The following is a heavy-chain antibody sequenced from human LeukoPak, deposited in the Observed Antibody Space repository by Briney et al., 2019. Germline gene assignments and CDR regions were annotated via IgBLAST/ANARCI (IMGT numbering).Heavy chain of an antibody. Sequence: SETLSLTCTVSGVSISSHYWSWIRQSPGKRLEWIGNIYYTGSTNYNPSLQSRVAISIDTSKNQFSLTLNSVTAADAAVYYRASAGNPHYFDFWGQGPLVTVSS. CDR3: ASAGNPHYFDF. CDR2: IYYTGST. J-gene: IGHJ4*02. V-gene: IGHV4-59*11. CDR1: GVSISSHY.